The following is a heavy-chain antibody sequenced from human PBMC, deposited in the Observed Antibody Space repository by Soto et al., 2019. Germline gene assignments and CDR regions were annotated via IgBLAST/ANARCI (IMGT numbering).Heavy chain of an antibody. D-gene: IGHD1-7*01. CDR3: ARSITGTTRPNFDY. CDR2: IIPILGIA. Sequence: GASVKVSCKASGGTFSSYTISWVRQAPGQGLEWMGRIIPILGIANYAQKFQGRVTITADKSTSTAYMELGSLRSEDTAVYYCARSITGTTRPNFDYWGQGTLVTVSS. CDR1: GGTFSSYT. J-gene: IGHJ4*02. V-gene: IGHV1-69*02.